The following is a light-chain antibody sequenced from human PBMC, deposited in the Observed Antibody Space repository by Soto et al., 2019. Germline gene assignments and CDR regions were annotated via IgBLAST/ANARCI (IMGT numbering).Light chain of an antibody. J-gene: IGKJ5*01. V-gene: IGKV3-20*01. CDR1: QSVSRR. CDR2: GAS. CDR3: QQFGGSPIT. Sequence: EVVLTQSPGTLSLSPGGRATLSCRASQSVSRRLAWYQQRPGQSPRLLISGASMRASGVPVRFIGSGSGTDFTLTITRLEPEDFAVYYRQQFGGSPITFGLGTRLEI.